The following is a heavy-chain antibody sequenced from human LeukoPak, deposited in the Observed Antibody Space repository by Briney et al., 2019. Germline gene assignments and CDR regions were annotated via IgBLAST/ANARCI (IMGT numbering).Heavy chain of an antibody. CDR2: IYHSGST. CDR3: ARVVRYYDSSGYYRNFDY. CDR1: GYSISSGYY. D-gene: IGHD3-22*01. Sequence: SETLSLTCTVSGYSISSGYYWGWIRQPPGKGLEWIGSIYHSGSTYYNPSPKSRVTISVDTSKNQFSLKLSSVTAADTAVYYCARVVRYYDSSGYYRNFDYWGQGTLVTVSS. V-gene: IGHV4-38-2*02. J-gene: IGHJ4*02.